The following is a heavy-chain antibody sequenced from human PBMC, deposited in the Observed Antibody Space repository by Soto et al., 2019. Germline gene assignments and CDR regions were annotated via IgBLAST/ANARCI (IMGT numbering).Heavy chain of an antibody. J-gene: IGHJ3*02. CDR1: GGSISSYY. CDR3: ARRYGYAFDI. V-gene: IGHV4-59*08. D-gene: IGHD5-18*01. CDR2: IYYSGST. Sequence: SETLCLTCTVSGGSISSYYWSWIRQPPGKGLEWIGYIYYSGSTNYNPSLKGRVTISVDTSKNQFSLKLSSVTAADTAVYYCARRYGYAFDIWGQGTMVTVSS.